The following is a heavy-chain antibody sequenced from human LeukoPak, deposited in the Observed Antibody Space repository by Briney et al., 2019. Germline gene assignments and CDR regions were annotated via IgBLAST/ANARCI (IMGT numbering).Heavy chain of an antibody. Sequence: SETLSLTCTVSGGSITSYYWSWIRQPPGKGLEWIGYLFHSGTRRYNPSLKSRVTISADTTKNQMFLTLNSTTAADTAVYYCVRYCSSTTCYTRAVDYWGQGTLVTVSS. D-gene: IGHD2-2*02. CDR2: LFHSGTR. CDR1: GGSITSYY. J-gene: IGHJ4*02. CDR3: VRYCSSTTCYTRAVDY. V-gene: IGHV4-59*08.